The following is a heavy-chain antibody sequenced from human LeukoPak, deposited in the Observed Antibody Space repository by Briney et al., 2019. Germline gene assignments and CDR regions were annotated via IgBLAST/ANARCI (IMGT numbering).Heavy chain of an antibody. V-gene: IGHV3-21*01. Sequence: PGGSLRLSCAASGFTFSDYAMTWVRQAPGKGLEWVSSISSSSSYIYYADSVKGRFTISRDNAKNSLYLQMNSLRAEDTAVYYCARDLNHYYMDVWGKGTTVTVSS. CDR3: ARDLNHYYMDV. CDR1: GFTFSDYA. J-gene: IGHJ6*03. CDR2: ISSSSSYI.